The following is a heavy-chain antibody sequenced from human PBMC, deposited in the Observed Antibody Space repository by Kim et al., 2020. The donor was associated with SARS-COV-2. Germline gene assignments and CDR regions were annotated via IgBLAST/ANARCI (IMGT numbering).Heavy chain of an antibody. Sequence: GGSLRLSCAASGFTFSSYWMSWVRQAPGKGLEWVANIKQDGSEKYYVDSVKGRFTISRDNAKNSLYLQMNSLRAEDTAVYYCAREGMRYCSGGSCYPYWGQGTLVTVSS. CDR2: IKQDGSEK. J-gene: IGHJ4*02. CDR1: GFTFSSYW. D-gene: IGHD2-15*01. CDR3: AREGMRYCSGGSCYPY. V-gene: IGHV3-7*01.